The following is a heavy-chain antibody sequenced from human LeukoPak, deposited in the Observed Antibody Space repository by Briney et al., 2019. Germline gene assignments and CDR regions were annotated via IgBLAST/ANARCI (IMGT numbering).Heavy chain of an antibody. V-gene: IGHV4-4*02. CDR2: IYHSGST. Sequence: SGTLSLTCAVSGGSISSSNWWSWVRQPPGKGLEWIGEIYHSGSTNYNPSLKSRVTISVDTSKNQFSLKLSSVTAADTAVYYCARVMERPGGFDYWGQGTLVTVSS. CDR1: GGSISSSNW. D-gene: IGHD1-1*01. J-gene: IGHJ4*02. CDR3: ARVMERPGGFDY.